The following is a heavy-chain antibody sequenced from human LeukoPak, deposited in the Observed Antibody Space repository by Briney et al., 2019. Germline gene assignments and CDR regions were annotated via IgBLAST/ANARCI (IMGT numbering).Heavy chain of an antibody. CDR3: ASSTGYDSSGYYRGEFDY. J-gene: IGHJ4*02. D-gene: IGHD3-22*01. CDR1: GGSISSSNYC. CDR2: VFYSGTT. Sequence: SETLSLTCTVSGGSISSSNYCWSWIRQPPGKGLEWIGNVFYSGTTYYYPSLKSRVTISVDTSKNQFSLKLSSVTAADTAVYYCASSTGYDSSGYYRGEFDYWGQGTLVTVSS. V-gene: IGHV4-39*01.